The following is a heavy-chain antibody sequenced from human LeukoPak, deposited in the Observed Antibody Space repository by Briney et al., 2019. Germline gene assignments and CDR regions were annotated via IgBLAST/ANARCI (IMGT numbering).Heavy chain of an antibody. CDR2: IYSGGST. CDR3: ARVHLGYCSGGSCPDY. Sequence: GGSLRLSCAASGFTVSSNYMSWVRQAPGKGLEWVSVIYSGGSTYYADSVKGRFTISRHNSKNTLYLQMNSLRAEDTAVYYCARVHLGYCSGGSCPDYWGQGTLVTVSS. V-gene: IGHV3-53*04. CDR1: GFTVSSNY. D-gene: IGHD2-15*01. J-gene: IGHJ4*02.